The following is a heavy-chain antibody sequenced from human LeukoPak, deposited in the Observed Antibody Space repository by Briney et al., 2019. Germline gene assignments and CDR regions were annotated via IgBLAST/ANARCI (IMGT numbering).Heavy chain of an antibody. CDR2: ISWNSGSI. J-gene: IGHJ4*02. CDR1: GFTVDDYA. Sequence: HSGRSLRLSCAASGFTVDDYAMHWVRQAPGKGLEWVSGISWNSGSIGYADSVKGRFTISRDNAKNSLYLQMNSLRAEDTALYYCAKDSAHYDSSGFDYWGQGTLVTVSS. D-gene: IGHD3-22*01. CDR3: AKDSAHYDSSGFDY. V-gene: IGHV3-9*01.